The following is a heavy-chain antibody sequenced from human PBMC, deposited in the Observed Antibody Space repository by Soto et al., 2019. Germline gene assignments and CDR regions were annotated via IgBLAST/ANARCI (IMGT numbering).Heavy chain of an antibody. Sequence: RVESLKISCNGSGYCFTSYWISWVRQMPGKGLEWMGRIDPSDSYTNYSPSFQGHVTISADKSISTAYLQWSSLKASDTAMYYCERLLLSRVDFDPWGQGTLVTSPQ. CDR3: ERLLLSRVDFDP. J-gene: IGHJ5*02. CDR1: GYCFTSYW. V-gene: IGHV5-10-1*01. CDR2: IDPSDSYT. D-gene: IGHD3-16*02.